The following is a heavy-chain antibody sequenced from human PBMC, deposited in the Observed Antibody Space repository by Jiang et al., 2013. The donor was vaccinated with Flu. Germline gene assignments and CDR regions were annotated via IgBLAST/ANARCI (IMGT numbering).Heavy chain of an antibody. J-gene: IGHJ4*02. CDR3: TRPTGYCSGTSCYPHY. CDR1: TTYA. V-gene: IGHV7-4-1*02. Sequence: TTYAMHWVRQAPGQGLEWMGWINTNTGNPTYAQDFTGRFVFSLDTSVSTAYLQISSLKAEDTAVYYCTRPTGYCSGTSCYPHYWGQGTLVTVSS. CDR2: INTNTGNP. D-gene: IGHD2-2*01.